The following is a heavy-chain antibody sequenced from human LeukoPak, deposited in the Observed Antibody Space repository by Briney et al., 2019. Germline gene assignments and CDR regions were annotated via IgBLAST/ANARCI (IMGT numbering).Heavy chain of an antibody. Sequence: PGRSLRLSCAASGFTFSSYAMHWVRQAPGKGLEWVAVISYDGSNKYYADSVKGRFTISRDNSKNTLYLQMNSLRAEDTAVYYCARSLGNSEGYWGQGTLVTVSS. D-gene: IGHD4-23*01. CDR1: GFTFSSYA. CDR3: ARSLGNSEGY. V-gene: IGHV3-30*04. J-gene: IGHJ4*02. CDR2: ISYDGSNK.